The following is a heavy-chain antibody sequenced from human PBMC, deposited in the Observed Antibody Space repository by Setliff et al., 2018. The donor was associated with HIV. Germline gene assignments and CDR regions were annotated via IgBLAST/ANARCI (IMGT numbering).Heavy chain of an antibody. Sequence: PGESLKISCKGSGYISTSYWIAWVRQMPGKGLEWMGIIYPGDSDTRYSPSFQGQVTISADKSISTAYLQWGSLKASDTAMYYCARQVPAAIGAFDIWGQGTMVTVSS. J-gene: IGHJ3*02. V-gene: IGHV5-51*01. CDR3: ARQVPAAIGAFDI. CDR2: IYPGDSDT. D-gene: IGHD2-2*02. CDR1: GYISTSYW.